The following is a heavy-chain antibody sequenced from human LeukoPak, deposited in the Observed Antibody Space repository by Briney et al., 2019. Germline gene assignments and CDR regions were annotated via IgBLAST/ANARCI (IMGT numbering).Heavy chain of an antibody. Sequence: PGGSLRLSCAASGFTFSSYAMSWVRQAPGKGLEWVSATSGSGGSTYYADSVKGRFTISRDNSKNTLYLQMNSLRAEDTAVYYCAKDSMITFGGVIVGPYYFDYSGQGTLVTVSS. CDR1: GFTFSSYA. V-gene: IGHV3-23*01. D-gene: IGHD3-16*02. J-gene: IGHJ4*02. CDR3: AKDSMITFGGVIVGPYYFDY. CDR2: TSGSGGST.